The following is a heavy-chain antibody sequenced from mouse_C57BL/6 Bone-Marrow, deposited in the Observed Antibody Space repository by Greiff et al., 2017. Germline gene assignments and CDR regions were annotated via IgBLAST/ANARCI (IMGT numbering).Heavy chain of an antibody. CDR1: GYTFTDHT. D-gene: IGHD2-3*01. CDR2: IYPRDGST. Sequence: QVQLQQSDAELVKPGASVKISCKVSGYTFTDHTIHWMKQRPEQGLEWIGYIYPRDGSTKYNEKFKGKATLTADKSSSTAYMQLNSLTSEDSAVXFCASYDGYYRGFFAYWGQGTLVTVSA. CDR3: ASYDGYYRGFFAY. V-gene: IGHV1-78*01. J-gene: IGHJ3*01.